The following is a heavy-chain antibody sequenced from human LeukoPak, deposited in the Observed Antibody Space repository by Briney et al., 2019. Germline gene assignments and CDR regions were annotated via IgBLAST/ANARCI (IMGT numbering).Heavy chain of an antibody. Sequence: ASVKVSCKASGYTFTSLYMHWVRQAPGQGLEWMGIINPSGGRASYAQKFQGRVTMTRDTSTSTVYMELSSLRSEDTAVYYCARSAVVVVPSYYYYYMDVWGKGTTVTISS. V-gene: IGHV1-46*01. CDR1: GYTFTSLY. J-gene: IGHJ6*03. CDR2: INPSGGRA. CDR3: ARSAVVVVPSYYYYYMDV. D-gene: IGHD2-15*01.